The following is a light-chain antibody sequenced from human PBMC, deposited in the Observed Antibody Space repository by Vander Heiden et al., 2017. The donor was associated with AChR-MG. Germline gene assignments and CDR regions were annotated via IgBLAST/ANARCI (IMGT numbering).Light chain of an antibody. J-gene: IGKJ5*01. Sequence: DIQMTQSPSSLSASVGDRVTITCRASQSIANYLNWYQQKPGKAPQVLIYASSNLQSGVSSRFSGSGSGTDFTLTISSLQPEDFATYYCQQTYSTLITFGQGTRLEIK. CDR2: ASS. CDR3: QQTYSTLIT. CDR1: QSIANY. V-gene: IGKV1-39*01.